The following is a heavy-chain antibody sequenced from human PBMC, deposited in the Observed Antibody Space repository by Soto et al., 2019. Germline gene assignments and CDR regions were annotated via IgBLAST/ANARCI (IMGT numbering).Heavy chain of an antibody. V-gene: IGHV4-59*01. D-gene: IGHD5-18*01. CDR1: GGSISSYY. Sequence: XETLCLPCTVSGGSISSYYWSWIRQPPGKGLEWIGYIYYSGSTNYNPSLKSRVTISVDTSKNQFSLKLSSVTAADTAVYYCARDTWIQLWGYYYGMDVWGQGTTVTFTS. CDR3: ARDTWIQLWGYYYGMDV. CDR2: IYYSGST. J-gene: IGHJ6*02.